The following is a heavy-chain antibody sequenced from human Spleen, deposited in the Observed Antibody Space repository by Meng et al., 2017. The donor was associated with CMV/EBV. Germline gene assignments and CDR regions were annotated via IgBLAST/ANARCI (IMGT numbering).Heavy chain of an antibody. Sequence: FTFNTYNMNWVRQAPGKGLEWVSYISTSSSYIYYADSVKGRLTISRDNAKNSLYLRMNSLRAEDTAVYYCARDARLQSYRYPAWYFDRWGRGTLVTVSS. J-gene: IGHJ2*01. V-gene: IGHV3-21*01. D-gene: IGHD5-24*01. CDR1: FTFNTYN. CDR3: ARDARLQSYRYPAWYFDR. CDR2: ISTSSSYI.